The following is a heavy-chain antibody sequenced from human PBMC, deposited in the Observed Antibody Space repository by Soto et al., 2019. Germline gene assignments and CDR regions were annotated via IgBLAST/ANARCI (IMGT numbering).Heavy chain of an antibody. V-gene: IGHV3-15*07. D-gene: IGHD6-13*01. J-gene: IGHJ4*02. CDR2: IKSKRDSGTT. Sequence: GGSLRLSCGASGFPFSNAWMNWVRQAPGKGLEWVGRIKSKRDSGTTDYAAPVKGRFTISRDDSKNTVYLQMNGLRTEDTAVYYCATSVVVSGTVDCWGQGTLVTVSS. CDR3: ATSVVVSGTVDC. CDR1: GFPFSNAW.